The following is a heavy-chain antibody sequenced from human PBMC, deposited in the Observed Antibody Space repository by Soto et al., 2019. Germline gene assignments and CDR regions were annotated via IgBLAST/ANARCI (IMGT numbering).Heavy chain of an antibody. V-gene: IGHV2-5*01. D-gene: IGHD4-17*01. CDR2: VNWNDNK. Sequence: QITLKESGPTLVEPTQTLTLTCTFSGFSLSTSGVGVGWIRQPPGQALEWLAFVNWNDNKRYSPSLNSRLTITKDTSKNQVVLTMTNMDSVDTRTYYCAHRRPTVSTTFEYWCQGTMFTVSS. CDR3: AHRRPTVSTTFEY. J-gene: IGHJ4*02. CDR1: GFSLSTSGVG.